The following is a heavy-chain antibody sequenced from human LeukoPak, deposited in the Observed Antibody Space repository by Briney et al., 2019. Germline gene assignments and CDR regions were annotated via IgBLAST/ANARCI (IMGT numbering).Heavy chain of an antibody. D-gene: IGHD1-26*01. CDR3: AKEVGDSYYFDY. J-gene: IGHJ4*02. V-gene: IGHV4-4*07. CDR2: LYTSGDS. Sequence: SETLSLTCTVSGASISDYHWSWIRQPAGGGLEWIGRLYTSGDSNYSPSLKGRVTMSVDTSKNQFSLRLTSLTAADTAVYYCAKEVGDSYYFDYWGQGTLVSVSS. CDR1: GASISDYH.